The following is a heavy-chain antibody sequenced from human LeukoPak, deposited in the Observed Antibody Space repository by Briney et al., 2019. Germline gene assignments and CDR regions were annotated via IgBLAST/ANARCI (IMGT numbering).Heavy chain of an antibody. D-gene: IGHD2-2*01. CDR1: GDSITNTNW. CDR3: ARGVNLGYCSGAVCYVDYFDY. Sequence: SGTLSLTCAVSGDSITNTNWWSWVRQPPGKGLEWIGEIYHSGSTDYNPSLKSRVTISIDKSKNQFSLRLTSVTAADTAVYYCARGVNLGYCSGAVCYVDYFDYWGQGNPVTVS. CDR2: IYHSGST. V-gene: IGHV4-4*02. J-gene: IGHJ4*02.